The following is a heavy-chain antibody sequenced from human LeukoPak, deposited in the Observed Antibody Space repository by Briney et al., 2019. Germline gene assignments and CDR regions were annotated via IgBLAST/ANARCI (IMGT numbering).Heavy chain of an antibody. CDR2: TNQRGET. V-gene: IGHV4-34*01. Sequence: PSETLSLTCAVNGASFSGYYWSWIRHPPGKGLEWIGETNQRGETSNNPSLKSRVTISLDTSKDQFSLRLTSVTAADTAVYYCARVRPDYGDYPVDYWGQGTLVSVSS. D-gene: IGHD4-17*01. J-gene: IGHJ4*02. CDR1: GASFSGYY. CDR3: ARVRPDYGDYPVDY.